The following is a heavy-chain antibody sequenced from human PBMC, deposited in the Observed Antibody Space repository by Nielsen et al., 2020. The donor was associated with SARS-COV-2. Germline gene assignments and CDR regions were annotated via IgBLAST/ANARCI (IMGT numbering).Heavy chain of an antibody. V-gene: IGHV3-9*01. J-gene: IGHJ5*02. Sequence: SLKISCAASGFTFDDYAMHWVRQAPGKGLEWVSGISWNSGSIGYADSVKGRFTISRDNAKNSLYLQMNSLRAEDTALYYCAKDSSPIVVVPAASEYWFDPWGQGTLVTVSS. CDR2: ISWNSGSI. CDR1: GFTFDDYA. D-gene: IGHD2-2*01. CDR3: AKDSSPIVVVPAASEYWFDP.